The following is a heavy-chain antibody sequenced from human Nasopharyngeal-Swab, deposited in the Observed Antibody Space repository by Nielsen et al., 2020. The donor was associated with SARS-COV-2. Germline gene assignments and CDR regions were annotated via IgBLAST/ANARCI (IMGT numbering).Heavy chain of an antibody. CDR2: ISSSSSYI. J-gene: IGHJ6*02. CDR3: ARDRLGDFWSGYLSYYYGMDV. CDR1: GFTFSSYS. Sequence: GESLKISYAASGFTFSSYSMNWVRQAPGKGLEWVSSISSSSSYIYYADSVKGRFTISRDNAKNSLYLQMNSLRAEDTAVYYCARDRLGDFWSGYLSYYYGMDVWGQGTTVTVSS. V-gene: IGHV3-21*01. D-gene: IGHD3-3*01.